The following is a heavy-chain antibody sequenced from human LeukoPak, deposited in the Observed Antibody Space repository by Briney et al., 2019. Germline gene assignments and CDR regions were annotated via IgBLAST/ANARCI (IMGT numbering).Heavy chain of an antibody. J-gene: IGHJ6*02. CDR3: ARDSYDFWSGSYYYYGMDV. D-gene: IGHD3-3*01. V-gene: IGHV4-61*02. CDR1: GGSSSSGSYY. Sequence: SQTLSLTCTVSGGSSSSGSYYWSWILQPAGKGLGWIGRIYTSGSTNYNPSLKSRVTISVDTSKNQFSLKLSSVTAADTAVYYCARDSYDFWSGSYYYYGMDVWGQGTTVTVSS. CDR2: IYTSGST.